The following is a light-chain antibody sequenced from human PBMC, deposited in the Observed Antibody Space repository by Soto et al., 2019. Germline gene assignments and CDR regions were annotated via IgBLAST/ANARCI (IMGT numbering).Light chain of an antibody. V-gene: IGLV2-14*01. CDR3: NSYTTLSNRV. CDR2: EVT. Sequence: QSALTQPASVSGSPGQSITISCTGTSSDIGAYNYVSWYQQHPGEAPKLLIYEVTNRPSGVSGRFSGSKSGNTASLTISGLQAEDEANYYCNSYTTLSNRVFGTGTKVTVL. CDR1: SSDIGAYNY. J-gene: IGLJ1*01.